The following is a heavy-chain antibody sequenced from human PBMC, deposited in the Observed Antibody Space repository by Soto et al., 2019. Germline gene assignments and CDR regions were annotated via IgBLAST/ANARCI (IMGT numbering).Heavy chain of an antibody. CDR3: AREIPEGSGSYNAFDI. CDR2: IYSGGST. J-gene: IGHJ3*02. Sequence: EVQLVESGGGLVQPGGSLRLSCAASGFTVSSNYMSWVRQAPGKGLEWVSVIYSGGSTYYADSVKGRFTISRDTSKNTRYLQMNSLRAEDTAVYYCAREIPEGSGSYNAFDIWGQGTMVTVSS. V-gene: IGHV3-66*01. D-gene: IGHD3-10*01. CDR1: GFTVSSNY.